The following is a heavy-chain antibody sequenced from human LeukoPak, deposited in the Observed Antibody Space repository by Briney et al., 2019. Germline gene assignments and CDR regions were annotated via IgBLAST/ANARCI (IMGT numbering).Heavy chain of an antibody. CDR2: INHTGST. CDR1: GGSFSGYY. V-gene: IGHV4-34*01. CDR3: ASYDY. Sequence: PSETLSLTCAVYGGSFSGYYWSWIRRPPGKGLEWIGEINHTGSTNYNPSLKSRVTISVDTSKNQFSLKLSSVTAADTAVYYCASYDYWGQGTLVTVSS. J-gene: IGHJ4*02.